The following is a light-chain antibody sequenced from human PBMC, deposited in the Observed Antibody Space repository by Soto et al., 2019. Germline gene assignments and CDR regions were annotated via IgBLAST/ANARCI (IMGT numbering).Light chain of an antibody. CDR3: QHYNNWPRT. V-gene: IGKV3-15*01. J-gene: IGKJ1*01. CDR1: QSVSSN. Sequence: EIVMTQSPATLSVSPGERATLSCRASQSVSSNLAWYQQKPGQAPRLLIYGASTRATGIPARFSGSGSGTEFTLTISSLQSEDFAAYYCQHYNNWPRTFGQGNKVEIK. CDR2: GAS.